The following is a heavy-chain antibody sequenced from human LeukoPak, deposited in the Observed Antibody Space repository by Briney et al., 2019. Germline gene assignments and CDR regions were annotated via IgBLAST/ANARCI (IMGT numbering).Heavy chain of an antibody. CDR1: GFTFSNAW. CDR2: IKSKTDGGTT. Sequence: PGESLRLSCAASGFTFSNAWMSWVRQAPGKGLEWVGRIKSKTDGGTTDYAAPVKGRFTISRDDSKNTLYLQMNSLKTEDTAVYYCTRDIVVVPAAIPWFDPWGQGTLVTVSS. D-gene: IGHD2-2*02. V-gene: IGHV3-15*01. CDR3: TRDIVVVPAAIPWFDP. J-gene: IGHJ5*02.